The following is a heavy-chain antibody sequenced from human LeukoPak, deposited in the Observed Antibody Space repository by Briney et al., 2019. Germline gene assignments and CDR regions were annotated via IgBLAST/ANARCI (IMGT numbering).Heavy chain of an antibody. V-gene: IGHV3-30*02. Sequence: GGSLRLSCAASGFTFSSYGMHWVRQAPGKGLEWVAFIRYDGSNKYYADSVKGRFTISRGNSKNTLYLQMHSLRPEDTAIYYCAKIRAARPGYWGQGTLVTVSS. CDR1: GFTFSSYG. CDR2: IRYDGSNK. J-gene: IGHJ4*02. CDR3: AKIRAARPGY. D-gene: IGHD6-6*01.